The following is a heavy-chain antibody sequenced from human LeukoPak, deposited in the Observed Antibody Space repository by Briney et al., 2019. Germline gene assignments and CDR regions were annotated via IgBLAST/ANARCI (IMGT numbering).Heavy chain of an antibody. J-gene: IGHJ4*02. CDR3: ARGRRNIWQSYLLN. Sequence: ASVKVSCKASGYTFTDYYIHWVRQAPGQGLEWMGWINHNSGGTNYAQKFQGRVTMTRDTSITTAYMELSSLRSDDTAVYYCARGRRNIWQSYLLNWGQGTLVTVSS. V-gene: IGHV1-2*02. CDR2: INHNSGGT. CDR1: GYTFTDYY. D-gene: IGHD3-16*02.